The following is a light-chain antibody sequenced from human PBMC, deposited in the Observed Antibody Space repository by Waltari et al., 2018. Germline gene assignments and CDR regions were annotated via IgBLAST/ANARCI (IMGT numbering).Light chain of an antibody. CDR3: LLSYSGARWV. CDR1: PGPVTSAHS. V-gene: IGLV7-46*01. Sequence: QAAVPQTPSRPVSPAGTPPRTSSCPPGPVTSAHSPPWFQQKPGQAPRTLIYDTSNKHSWTPARFSGSLLGGKAALTLSGAQPEDEAEYYCLLSYSGARWVFGGGTKLTVL. CDR2: DTS. J-gene: IGLJ3*02.